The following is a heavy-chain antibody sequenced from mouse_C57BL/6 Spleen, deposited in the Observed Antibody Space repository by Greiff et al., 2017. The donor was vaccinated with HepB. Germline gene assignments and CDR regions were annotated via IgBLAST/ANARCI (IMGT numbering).Heavy chain of an antibody. CDR3: AKMDYGSSYGYFDV. V-gene: IGHV2-5*01. Sequence: QVQLQQSGPGLVQPSQSLSITCTVSGFSLTSYGVHWVRQSPGKGLEWLGVIWRGGSTDYNAAFMSRLSITKDNSKSQVFFKMNSLQADDTAIYYCAKMDYGSSYGYFDVWGTGTTVTVSS. D-gene: IGHD1-1*01. CDR2: IWRGGST. J-gene: IGHJ1*03. CDR1: GFSLTSYG.